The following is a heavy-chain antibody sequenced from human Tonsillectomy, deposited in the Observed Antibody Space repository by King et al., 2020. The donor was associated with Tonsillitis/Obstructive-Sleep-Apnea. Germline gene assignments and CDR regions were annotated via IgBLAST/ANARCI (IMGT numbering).Heavy chain of an antibody. CDR3: AGREFDGVYCSGGNCYYMDV. CDR1: GFTFDDYG. J-gene: IGHJ6*03. V-gene: IGHV3-20*04. D-gene: IGHD2-15*01. CDR2: INWNGGST. Sequence: EVQLVESGGGVVRPGGSLRLSCAASGFTFDDYGMSWVRQAPGKGLEWVSGINWNGGSTGYADSVKGRFTISRDNAKNSLYLQMNSLRAEDTALYYCAGREFDGVYCSGGNCYYMDVWGKGTTVTVSS.